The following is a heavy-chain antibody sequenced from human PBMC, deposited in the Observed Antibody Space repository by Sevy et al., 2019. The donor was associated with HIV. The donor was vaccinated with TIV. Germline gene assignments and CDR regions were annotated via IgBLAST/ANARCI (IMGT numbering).Heavy chain of an antibody. V-gene: IGHV3-74*01. J-gene: IGHJ4*02. CDR1: GFTFSNYW. CDR3: SRAITVEGRGGGY. Sequence: GGSLRLSCAASGFTFSNYWMQWVRQAPGKGLVWVSRINPGGTSTDYADSVKGRFTISRDNAKNSLYLQMNSLRAEDTVVYYCSRAITVEGRGGGYWGQGTLVTVSS. CDR2: INPGGTST. D-gene: IGHD5-12*01.